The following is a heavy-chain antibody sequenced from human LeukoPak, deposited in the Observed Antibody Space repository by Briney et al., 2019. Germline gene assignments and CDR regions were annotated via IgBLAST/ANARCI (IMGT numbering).Heavy chain of an antibody. J-gene: IGHJ6*03. CDR1: GGSISSGSYY. CDR2: IYTSGST. CDR3: ARDGPEVIYDILTDYSHYMDV. Sequence: SETLSLTCTVSGGSISSGSYYWSWIRQPAGKGLEWIGRIYTSGSTYYNPSLKSRVTISVDTAKNQFSLKLNSVTAADTAVYYCARDGPEVIYDILTDYSHYMDVWGKGTTVTVSS. V-gene: IGHV4-61*02. D-gene: IGHD3-9*01.